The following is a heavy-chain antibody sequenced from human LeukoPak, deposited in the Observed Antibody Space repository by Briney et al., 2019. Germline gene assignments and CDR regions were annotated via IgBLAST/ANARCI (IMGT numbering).Heavy chain of an antibody. CDR3: ARDGGGLRFLPMDL. CDR2: IIPIFGTA. V-gene: IGHV1-69*05. D-gene: IGHD3-3*01. CDR1: GGTFSSYA. J-gene: IGHJ6*03. Sequence: SVKVSCKASGGTFSSYAISWVRQAPGQGLEWMGRIIPIFGTANYAQKFQGRVTITTDESTSTAYMELSSLRSEDAAVYYCARDGGGLRFLPMDLWGKGTTVTVSS.